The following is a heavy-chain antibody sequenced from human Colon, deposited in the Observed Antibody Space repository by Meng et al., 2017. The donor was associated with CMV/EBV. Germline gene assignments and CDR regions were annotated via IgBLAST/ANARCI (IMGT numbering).Heavy chain of an antibody. CDR3: AKSRSSTPGVVDY. CDR2: IYDGRTT. CDR1: GASVSCGTYH. Sequence: QVPPPESGPGLVKPSETLSLTCAVSGASVSCGTYHWSWIRQLPGKELEWIGYIYDGRTTIYNPSLKSRVTISVDASKNQFSLEMRSVTTADTAVYYCAKSRSSTPGVVDYWGQGTLVHRLL. J-gene: IGHJ4*02. D-gene: IGHD3-10*01. V-gene: IGHV4-61*01.